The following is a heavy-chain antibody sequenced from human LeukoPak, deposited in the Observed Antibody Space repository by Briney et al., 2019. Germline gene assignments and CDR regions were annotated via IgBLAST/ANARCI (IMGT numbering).Heavy chain of an antibody. J-gene: IGHJ4*02. D-gene: IGHD6-13*01. CDR2: ISGYNGNT. Sequence: ASVKVSCKASGYTFTGYYMHWVRQAPGQGLEWMGWISGYNGNTNYAPGLQGRVTVTTDTSTSTAYVEVRTLRSDDTAVYYCARDERSAAAGSKGYFDYWGQGTLVTVSS. CDR3: ARDERSAAAGSKGYFDY. V-gene: IGHV1-18*04. CDR1: GYTFTGYY.